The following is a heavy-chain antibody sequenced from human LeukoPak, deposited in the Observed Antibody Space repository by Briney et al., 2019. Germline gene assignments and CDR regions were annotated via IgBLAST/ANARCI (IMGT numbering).Heavy chain of an antibody. CDR1: GFTFSSYA. D-gene: IGHD2-2*01. CDR3: AKRYCSSTSCYVDY. Sequence: QPGGSLRVSCAASGFTFSSYAMSWVRQAPGKGLEWVSAISGSGGSTYYADSVKGRFTISRDNSKNTLYLQMNSLRAEDTAVYYCAKRYCSSTSCYVDYWGQGTLVTVSS. CDR2: ISGSGGST. V-gene: IGHV3-23*01. J-gene: IGHJ4*02.